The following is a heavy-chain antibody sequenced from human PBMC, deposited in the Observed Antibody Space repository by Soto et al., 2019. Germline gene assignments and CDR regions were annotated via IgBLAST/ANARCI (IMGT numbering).Heavy chain of an antibody. D-gene: IGHD3-16*01. Sequence: QVQLQESGPGLVKPSETLSLTCTVSGGSISSYYWSWIRQPPGKGPEWIGYIFYSGNTNYNPSLTRRVTISVDAAKNTYYRKLSSVTAADTAVYSCAGRWGYGFDIWGRGAMVAVSS. V-gene: IGHV4-59*12. CDR2: IFYSGNT. J-gene: IGHJ3*02. CDR1: GGSISSYY. CDR3: AGRWGYGFDI.